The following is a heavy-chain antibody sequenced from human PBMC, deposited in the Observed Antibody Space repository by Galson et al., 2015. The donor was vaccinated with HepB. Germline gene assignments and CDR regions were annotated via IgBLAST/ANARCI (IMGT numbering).Heavy chain of an antibody. Sequence: SVKVSCKASGGTFSSYTISWLRQAPGQGLEWMGRILPIVDIANYPHKFQDSVTITADKSTSTAYMELSSLRSDDTAVYYCARYSPSRCPSTTCYLHAFDMWGQGTMVTVSS. CDR2: ILPIVDIA. D-gene: IGHD2-2*01. CDR3: ARYSPSRCPSTTCYLHAFDM. J-gene: IGHJ3*02. CDR1: GGTFSSYT. V-gene: IGHV1-69*02.